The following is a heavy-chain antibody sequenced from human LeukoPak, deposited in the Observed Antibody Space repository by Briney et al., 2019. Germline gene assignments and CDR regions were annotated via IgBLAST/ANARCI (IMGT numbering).Heavy chain of an antibody. CDR3: AKDLRAFYDSRGYYSPFAD. CDR1: GFTFSDYA. CDR2: ISGNGDST. V-gene: IGHV3-23*01. Sequence: AGSLTLTCAASGFTFSDYAMSWVRQAPARGVEWVFHISGNGDSTYYADSVKGRFTISTDNSKNALYLQMNSLRAEDTAVYYCAKDLRAFYDSRGYYSPFADWGQGTLVTVSS. J-gene: IGHJ4*02. D-gene: IGHD3-22*01.